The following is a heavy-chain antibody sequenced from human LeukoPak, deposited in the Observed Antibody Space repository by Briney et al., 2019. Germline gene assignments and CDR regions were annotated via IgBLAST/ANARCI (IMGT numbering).Heavy chain of an antibody. CDR1: GGSISSFY. J-gene: IGHJ4*02. D-gene: IGHD6-13*01. V-gene: IGHV4-4*07. Sequence: SETLSLTCTVSGGSISSFYWSWIRRPAGKGLEWIGRIYTSGSTNYNPSLNSRVTMSVDTSKNQFSLKLSSVTAADTAVYYCARDVVAAAGTWDYWGQGTLVTVSS. CDR2: IYTSGST. CDR3: ARDVVAAAGTWDY.